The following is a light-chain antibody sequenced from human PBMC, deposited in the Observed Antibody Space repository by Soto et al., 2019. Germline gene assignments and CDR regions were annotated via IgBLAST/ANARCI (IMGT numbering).Light chain of an antibody. CDR2: WAS. CDR1: QSVLSSSNHKNY. J-gene: IGKJ2*01. V-gene: IGKV4-1*01. CDR3: QQYYSSPYT. Sequence: DIVMTQSPDSLAVSLGERATINCKSIQSVLSSSNHKNYLAWYQQKPGQPPKLLIYWASTRESRVPDRFSGSGSGTDFNLTISSLQAEDGAVDYCQQYYSSPYTFGQGTKLEIK.